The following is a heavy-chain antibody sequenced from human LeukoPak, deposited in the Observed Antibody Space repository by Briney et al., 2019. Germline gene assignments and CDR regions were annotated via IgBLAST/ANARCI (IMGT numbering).Heavy chain of an antibody. CDR3: VPSLLWFGDWFDP. CDR2: ISYDGSNK. D-gene: IGHD3-10*01. V-gene: IGHV3-30*03. CDR1: GFTFSSYG. J-gene: IGHJ5*02. Sequence: PGGSLRLSCAASGFTFSSYGMHWVRQAPGKGLEWVAVISYDGSNKYYADSVKGRFTISRGNSKNTLYLQMNSLRAEDTAVYYCVPSLLWFGDWFDPWGQGTLVTVSS.